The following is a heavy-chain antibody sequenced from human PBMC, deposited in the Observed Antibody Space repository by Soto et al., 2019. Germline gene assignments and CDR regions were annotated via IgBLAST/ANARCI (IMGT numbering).Heavy chain of an antibody. D-gene: IGHD6-19*01. J-gene: IGHJ6*02. CDR3: AGGAVAGFSYYYYYGMDV. V-gene: IGHV4-61*01. CDR2: IYYSGST. CDR1: GGSVSSGSYY. Sequence: SETLSLTCTVSGGSVSSGSYYWSWIRQPPGKGLEWIGYIYYSGSTNYNPSLKSRVTISVDTSKNQFSLKLSSVTAADTAAYYCAGGAVAGFSYYYYYGMDVWGQGTTVTVSS.